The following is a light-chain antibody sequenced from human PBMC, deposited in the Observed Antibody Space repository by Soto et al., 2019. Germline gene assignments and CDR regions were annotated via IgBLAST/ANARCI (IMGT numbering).Light chain of an antibody. V-gene: IGKV1-5*01. CDR2: DAS. Sequence: DIQITQSPSTLSASVGYRFTITCRDSQSICSWLAWYQQKPGKAPKLLIYDASSLESGVPSRFSGSGSGTDFTLTISSLQPDDFATYYCQQYNSYSPTFGQGTKVDIK. CDR1: QSICSW. J-gene: IGKJ1*01. CDR3: QQYNSYSPT.